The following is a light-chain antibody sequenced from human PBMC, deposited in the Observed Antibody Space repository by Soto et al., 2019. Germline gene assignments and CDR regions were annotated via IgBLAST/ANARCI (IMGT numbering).Light chain of an antibody. CDR3: QQYDNLALT. CDR1: RDISNY. CDR2: DAS. V-gene: IGKV1-33*01. Sequence: DLQMTQSPSSLSASVGDRVTITCQASRDISNYLNWYQQKPGKAPKLLIYDASNLETGVPSRFSGSGSGTDFTFTISSLQPEDIATYYCQQYDNLALTFGGGTKVEIK. J-gene: IGKJ4*01.